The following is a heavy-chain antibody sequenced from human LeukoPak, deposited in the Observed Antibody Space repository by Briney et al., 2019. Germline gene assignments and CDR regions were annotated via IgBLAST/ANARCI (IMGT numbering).Heavy chain of an antibody. Sequence: GGSLRVPCAASGFTFSSYAMIWVRQAPGKGLEWVSLISDSGSSTYYADSVKGRFTISRDNSKNTVYLQINSLRAEDTAVYYCAKGVSGYGSGRPFDYWGQGTLVTVSS. CDR2: ISDSGSST. D-gene: IGHD3-10*01. CDR3: AKGVSGYGSGRPFDY. J-gene: IGHJ4*02. CDR1: GFTFSSYA. V-gene: IGHV3-23*01.